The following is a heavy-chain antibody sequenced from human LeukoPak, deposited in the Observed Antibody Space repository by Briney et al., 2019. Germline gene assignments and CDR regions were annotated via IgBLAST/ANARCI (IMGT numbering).Heavy chain of an antibody. Sequence: PGGSLRLSCAASGFTFSSYWMSWVRQAPGKGLEWVANIKQDGSEKYYVDSVKGRFTISRDNAKNSLYLQMNSLRAEDTAVYYCARIGRGATIIRRPYYFDYWGQGTLVTVSS. CDR1: GFTFSSYW. D-gene: IGHD5-12*01. V-gene: IGHV3-7*03. CDR2: IKQDGSEK. J-gene: IGHJ4*02. CDR3: ARIGRGATIIRRPYYFDY.